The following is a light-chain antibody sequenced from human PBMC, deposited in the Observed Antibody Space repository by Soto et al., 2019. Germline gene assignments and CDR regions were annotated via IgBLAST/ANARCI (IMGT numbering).Light chain of an antibody. J-gene: IGLJ1*01. CDR3: SSYTTSSTYV. V-gene: IGLV2-14*01. CDR2: DVS. Sequence: HSVLTQPASVSGYPGQSITISCTGASSDVGAYNYVAWCQQHPGKGPKLLIYDVSNRPSGFSSRFSGSKSGNTASLTISGLRAEDEADYFCSSYTTSSTYVFGTGTKLTVL. CDR1: SSDVGAYNY.